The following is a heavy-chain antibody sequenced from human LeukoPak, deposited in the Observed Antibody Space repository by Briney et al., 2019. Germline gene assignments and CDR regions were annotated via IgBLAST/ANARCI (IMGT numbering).Heavy chain of an antibody. J-gene: IGHJ4*02. CDR1: GFTFSDYY. CDR3: AKDSIGPVGGPFDY. D-gene: IGHD6-25*01. CDR2: ISSTI. V-gene: IGHV3-11*01. Sequence: GGSLRLSCAASGFTFSDYYMSWIRQAPGKGLEWVSYISSTIYYADSVKGRFTISRDNAKNSLYLQMNSLRAEDTALYYCAKDSIGPVGGPFDYWGQGTLVTVSS.